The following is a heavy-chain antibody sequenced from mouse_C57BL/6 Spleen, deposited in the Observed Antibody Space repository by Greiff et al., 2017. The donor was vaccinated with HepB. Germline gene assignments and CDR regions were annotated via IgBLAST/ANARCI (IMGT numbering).Heavy chain of an antibody. CDR3: AKLPTMITTGRPYYAMDY. CDR2: IWGDGST. Sequence: VKLMESGPGLVAPSQSLSITCTVSGFSLTSYGVSWVRQPPGKGLEWLGVIWGDGSTNYHSALISRLSISKDNSKSQVFLKLNSLQTDDTATYYCAKLPTMITTGRPYYAMDYWGQGTSVTVSS. J-gene: IGHJ4*01. CDR1: GFSLTSYG. D-gene: IGHD2-4*01. V-gene: IGHV2-3*01.